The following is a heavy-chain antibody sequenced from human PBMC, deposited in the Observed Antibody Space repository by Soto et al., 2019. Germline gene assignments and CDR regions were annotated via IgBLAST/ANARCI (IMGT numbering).Heavy chain of an antibody. Sequence: QVQLVQSGAEVKKPGASVKVSCEASGYTFTSYGISWVRQAPGQGLEWMGWISAYNGNTNYAQKLQGRVTMTTDTSTSTADMELRSLRCYDRGAYYWARSWLGVRSDGWWLSGGSIGYFDYWGLGTLVTVSS. CDR3: ARSWLGVRSDGWWLSGGSIGYFDY. CDR2: ISAYNGNT. V-gene: IGHV1-18*01. CDR1: GYTFTSYG. D-gene: IGHD2-21*01. J-gene: IGHJ4*02.